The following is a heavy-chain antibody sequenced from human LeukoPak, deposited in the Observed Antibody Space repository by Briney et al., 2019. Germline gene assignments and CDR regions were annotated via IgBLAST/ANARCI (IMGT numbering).Heavy chain of an antibody. D-gene: IGHD2/OR15-2a*01. Sequence: PSETLSLTCAVYGGSFSGYYWSWIRQPPGKGLEWIGEINHSGSTNYNPSLKSRVTISVDTSKNQFSLKLSSVTAADTAVYYCARFDKRVIRGSWFDPWGQGTLVTVSS. V-gene: IGHV4-34*01. CDR2: INHSGST. CDR1: GGSFSGYY. J-gene: IGHJ5*02. CDR3: ARFDKRVIRGSWFDP.